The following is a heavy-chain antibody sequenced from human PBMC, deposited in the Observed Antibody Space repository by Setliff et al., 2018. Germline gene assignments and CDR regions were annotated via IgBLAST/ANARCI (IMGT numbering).Heavy chain of an antibody. V-gene: IGHV1-2*02. CDR3: ARLAAIPEPGIGILA. J-gene: IGHJ4*02. Sequence: ASVKVSCKASGYTFTGYHIHWVRQAPGQGLEWMGWINPNTGGTNYAQKFQGRVTLTRDTSIRTSYMELNSLTSDDTAVYYCARLAAIPEPGIGILAWGQGTLVTV. D-gene: IGHD2-2*01. CDR1: GYTFTGYH. CDR2: INPNTGGT.